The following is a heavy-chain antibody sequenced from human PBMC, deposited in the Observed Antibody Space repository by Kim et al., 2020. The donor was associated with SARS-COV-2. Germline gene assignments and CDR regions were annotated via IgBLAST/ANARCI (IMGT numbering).Heavy chain of an antibody. CDR2: IKQDGSEK. CDR1: GFTFSSHW. V-gene: IGHV3-7*03. Sequence: GGSLRLSCVASGFTFSSHWMSWVRQAPGKGLEWVANIKQDGSEKYYVDSVKGRFTISRDNAKNSLYLQMNSLRAEDTAVYYCARDYPDVATIFGYYYGMDVWGQGTTVTVSS. CDR3: ARDYPDVATIFGYYYGMDV. J-gene: IGHJ6*02. D-gene: IGHD5-12*01.